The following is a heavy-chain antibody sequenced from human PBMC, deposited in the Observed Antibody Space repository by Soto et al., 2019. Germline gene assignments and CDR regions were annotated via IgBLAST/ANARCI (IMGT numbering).Heavy chain of an antibody. CDR2: INHSGST. CDR3: ARVLQYSGSYSTVFGRAFDI. CDR1: GGSFSGYD. V-gene: IGHV4-34*01. D-gene: IGHD1-26*01. Sequence: SETLSLTCAVYGGSFSGYDWSWIRQPPGKGLEWIGEINHSGSTNYNPSLKSRVTISVDTSKNQFSLKLSSMTAADTAVYYCARVLQYSGSYSTVFGRAFDIWGQGTMVTVSS. J-gene: IGHJ3*02.